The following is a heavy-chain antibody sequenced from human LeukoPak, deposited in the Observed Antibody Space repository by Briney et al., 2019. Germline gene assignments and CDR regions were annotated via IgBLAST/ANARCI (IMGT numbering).Heavy chain of an antibody. CDR3: VRGNSGSYYLH. CDR2: MNPNSGNT. Sequence: ASVKVSCKASGYAFTDYGINWARQATGQGLEWMRWMNPNSGNTGFAQRFQDRVVLTRDTSINTAYMELSSLRSDDTAVYYCVRGNSGSYYLHWGQGTLVTVSS. J-gene: IGHJ4*02. D-gene: IGHD1-26*01. CDR1: GYAFTDYG. V-gene: IGHV1-8*02.